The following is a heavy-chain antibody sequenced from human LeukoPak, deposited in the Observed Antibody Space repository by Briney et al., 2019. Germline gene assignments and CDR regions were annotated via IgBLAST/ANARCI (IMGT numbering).Heavy chain of an antibody. D-gene: IGHD5-12*01. CDR2: IKEDGSEK. Sequence: GGSLRLSCAASGFTFSSYWMNWVRQAPGKGLGWVANIKEDGSEKNYVDSVKGRFSISRDNAKNSLYLQMNSLRAEDTAVYYCLSAGDIGGDSWGQGTLVTVSS. CDR3: LSAGDIGGDS. CDR1: GFTFSSYW. J-gene: IGHJ4*02. V-gene: IGHV3-7*05.